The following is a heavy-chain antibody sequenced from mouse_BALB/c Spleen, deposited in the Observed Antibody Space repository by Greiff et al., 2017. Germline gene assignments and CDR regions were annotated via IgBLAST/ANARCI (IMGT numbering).Heavy chain of an antibody. CDR3: ANDYYGSSFFDY. J-gene: IGHJ2*01. CDR2: ISSGGSYT. Sequence: EVQVVESGGDLVKPGGSLKLSCAASGFTFSSYGMSWVRQTPDKRLEWVATISSGGSYTYYPDSVKGRFTISRDNAKNTLYLQMSSLKSEDTAMYYCANDYYGSSFFDYWGQGTTLTVSS. V-gene: IGHV5-6*01. D-gene: IGHD1-1*01. CDR1: GFTFSSYG.